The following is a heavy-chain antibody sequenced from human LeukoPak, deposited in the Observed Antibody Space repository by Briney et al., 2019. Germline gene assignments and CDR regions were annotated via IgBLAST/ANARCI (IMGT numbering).Heavy chain of an antibody. D-gene: IGHD3-9*01. J-gene: IGHJ5*02. CDR3: ARVPGHLSLRNWFDP. CDR2: MNPNSGNT. CDR1: GYTFTSYD. V-gene: IGHV1-8*03. Sequence: ASVKVSCKASGYTFTSYDINWVRQATGQGLEWMGWMNPNSGNTGYAQKFQGRVTITADESTSTAYMELSGLRSEDTAVYYCARVPGHLSLRNWFDPWGQGTLVTVSS.